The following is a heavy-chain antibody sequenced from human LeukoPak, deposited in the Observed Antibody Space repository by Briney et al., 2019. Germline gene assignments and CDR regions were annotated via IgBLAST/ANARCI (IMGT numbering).Heavy chain of an antibody. CDR3: VRGIAEK. D-gene: IGHD6-13*01. V-gene: IGHV3-21*01. CDR1: GFSFSSYS. Sequence: GGSLRLSCAASGFSFSSYSMNWVRQAPGKGLEWVSSISSGARYVYHADSVKGRFTISRDNAKNTLYLQMNSLRAEDTAVYYCVRGIAEKWGQGTLVTVSS. CDR2: ISSGARYV. J-gene: IGHJ4*02.